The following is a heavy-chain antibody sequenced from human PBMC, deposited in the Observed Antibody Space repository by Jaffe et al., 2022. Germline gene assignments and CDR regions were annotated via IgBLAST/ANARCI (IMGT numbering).Heavy chain of an antibody. J-gene: IGHJ1*01. Sequence: EVQLVESGGGLVQPGRSLRLSCAASGFTFDDYAMHWVRQAPGKGLEWVSGISWNSGSIGYADSVKGRFTISRDNAKNSLYLQMNSLRAEDTALYYCALTGGQHWGQGTLVTVSS. CDR3: ALTGGQH. CDR1: GFTFDDYA. V-gene: IGHV3-9*01. D-gene: IGHD1-26*01. CDR2: ISWNSGSI.